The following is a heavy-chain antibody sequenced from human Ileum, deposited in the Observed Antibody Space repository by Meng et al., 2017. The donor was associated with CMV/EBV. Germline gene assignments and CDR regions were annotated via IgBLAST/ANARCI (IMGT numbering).Heavy chain of an antibody. CDR2: ISTNSYYI. CDR3: ARDVGYSSKDDF. CDR1: GVILGDHS. D-gene: IGHD2-2*01. J-gene: IGHJ4*02. Sequence: GESLKISCAASGVILGDHSMSWVRQAPGKGLEWVASISTNSYYIYYADSVKGRFTISRDNSKNSLFLQMNSLRVEDTAVYYCARDVGYSSKDDFWGQGTLVTVSS. V-gene: IGHV3-21*01.